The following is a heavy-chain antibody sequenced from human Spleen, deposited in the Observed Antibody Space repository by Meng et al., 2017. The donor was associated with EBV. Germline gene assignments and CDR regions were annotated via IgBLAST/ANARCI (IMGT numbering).Heavy chain of an antibody. CDR3: ASESGRGYTPDY. Sequence: QVQLVQSAAEVKEPXSSVKVSCKTSGGPFRNYAISWVRQAPGQGLEWLGGFLPTLGAPNYAQKFHGRVTITADESTSTHYMDLSSLRSEDTAVYYCASESGRGYTPDYGGQGTLVTVSS. D-gene: IGHD3-10*01. V-gene: IGHV1-69*01. CDR2: FLPTLGAP. CDR1: GGPFRNYA. J-gene: IGHJ4*02.